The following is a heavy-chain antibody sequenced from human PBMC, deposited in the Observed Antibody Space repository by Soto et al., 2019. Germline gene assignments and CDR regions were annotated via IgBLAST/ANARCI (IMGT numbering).Heavy chain of an antibody. Sequence: QVQLQESGPGLVKPSETLSLTCTVSGGSISSYYWSWIRQPPGKGLEWIGYIYYSGSTNYNPSLKSRVTISVDTSKNQFSLKLSSVTAADTAVCYCARRTQLWSAFDIWGQGTMVTVSS. CDR1: GGSISSYY. J-gene: IGHJ3*02. D-gene: IGHD5-18*01. CDR3: ARRTQLWSAFDI. V-gene: IGHV4-59*08. CDR2: IYYSGST.